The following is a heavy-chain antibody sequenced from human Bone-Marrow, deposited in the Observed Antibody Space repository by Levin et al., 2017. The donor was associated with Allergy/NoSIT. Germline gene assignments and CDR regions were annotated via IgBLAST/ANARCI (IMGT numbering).Heavy chain of an antibody. D-gene: IGHD1-7*01. CDR3: ASSITGTTVWFDP. Sequence: SETLSLTCAVSGGSISSGGYSWSWIRQPPGKGLEWIGYIYHSGSTYYNPSLKSRVTISVDRSKNQFSLKLSSVTAADTAVYYCASSITGTTVWFDPWGQGTLVTVSS. CDR1: GGSISSGGYS. J-gene: IGHJ5*02. V-gene: IGHV4-30-2*01. CDR2: IYHSGST.